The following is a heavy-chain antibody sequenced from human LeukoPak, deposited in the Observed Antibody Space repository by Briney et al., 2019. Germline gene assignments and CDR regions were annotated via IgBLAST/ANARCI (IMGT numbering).Heavy chain of an antibody. CDR2: ISSSSSTI. CDR1: GFTSSSYS. V-gene: IGHV3-48*04. CDR3: ARDMMGERYCSSTSCYLGWFDP. D-gene: IGHD2-2*01. J-gene: IGHJ5*02. Sequence: PGGSLRLSCAASGFTSSSYSMNWVRQAPGKGLEWVSYISSSSSTIYYADSVKGRFTISRDNAKNSLYLQMNSLRAEDTAVYYCARDMMGERYCSSTSCYLGWFDPWGQGTLVTVSS.